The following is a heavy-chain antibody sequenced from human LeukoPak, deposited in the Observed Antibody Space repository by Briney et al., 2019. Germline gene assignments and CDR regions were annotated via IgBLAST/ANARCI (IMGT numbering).Heavy chain of an antibody. CDR2: IYYSGST. V-gene: IGHV4-39*01. J-gene: IGHJ4*02. CDR1: GGSISSSSYY. Sequence: SETLSLTCTVSGGSISSSSYYWGWIRQPPGKGLEWIGGIYYSGSTYYNPSLKSRVTISVDTSKNQFSLKLSSVTAADTAVYYCARLVTMVRGVIEYWGQGTLVTVSS. CDR3: ARLVTMVRGVIEY. D-gene: IGHD3-10*01.